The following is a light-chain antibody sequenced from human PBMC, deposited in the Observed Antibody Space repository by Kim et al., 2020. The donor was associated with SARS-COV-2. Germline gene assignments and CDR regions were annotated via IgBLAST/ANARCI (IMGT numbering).Light chain of an antibody. CDR2: NDS. V-gene: IGLV3-1*01. CDR1: RLGDKY. J-gene: IGLJ3*02. CDR3: QAWDNNKGV. Sequence: SYELTQPPSVSVSPGQTASITCSGDRLGDKYASWYQQKPGQSPVLVIYNDSRRPSGIPERFSGSNSGNTATLTISGTQAIDEADYYCQAWDNNKGVFGGGTQLTDL.